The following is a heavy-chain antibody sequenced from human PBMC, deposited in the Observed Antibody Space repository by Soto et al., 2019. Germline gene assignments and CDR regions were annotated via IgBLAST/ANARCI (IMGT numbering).Heavy chain of an antibody. CDR2: IIPIFGTA. V-gene: IGHV1-69*13. J-gene: IGHJ4*02. CDR3: AVSYDILTGRQFDY. Sequence: ASVNVSCKASGGTFSSYAISWVRQAPGQGLEWMGGIIPIFGTANYAQKFQGRVTITADESTSTAYMELSSLRSEDTAVYYCAVSYDILTGRQFDYWGQGTLVTVSS. CDR1: GGTFSSYA. D-gene: IGHD3-9*01.